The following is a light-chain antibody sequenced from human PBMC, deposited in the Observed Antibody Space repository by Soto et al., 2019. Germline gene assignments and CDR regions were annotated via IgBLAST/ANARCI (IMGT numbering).Light chain of an antibody. V-gene: IGKV3-20*01. J-gene: IGKJ1*01. CDR3: QQYGSSLWT. CDR1: QRVDNNF. CDR2: GAS. Sequence: LTQSPGTLSLSPGEGATLSCRTSQRVDNNFVAWYQQKPGQAPRLLIYGASTRATGIPDRFSGSGSGTDFTLTITRLEPEDFAVYYCQQYGSSLWTFGLGTKVDIK.